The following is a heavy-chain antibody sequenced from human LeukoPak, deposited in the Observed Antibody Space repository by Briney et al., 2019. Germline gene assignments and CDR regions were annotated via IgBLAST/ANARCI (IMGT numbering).Heavy chain of an antibody. CDR3: SSGWYEGYFQH. V-gene: IGHV3-11*06. D-gene: IGHD6-19*01. CDR1: GFTFSDYY. J-gene: IGHJ1*01. CDR2: ISSSSSYT. Sequence: GGSLRLSCAASGFTFSDYYMSWIRQAPGKGLEWVSYISSSSSYTNYADSVKGRFTISRDDAKNSLYLQMNSLRAEDTAVYYCSSGWYEGYFQHWGQGTLVTVSS.